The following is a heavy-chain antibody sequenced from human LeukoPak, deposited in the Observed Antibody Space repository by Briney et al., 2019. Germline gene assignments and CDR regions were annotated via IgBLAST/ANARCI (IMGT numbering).Heavy chain of an antibody. V-gene: IGHV3-23*01. CDR1: GFTFNIYG. D-gene: IGHD5-24*01. J-gene: IGHJ4*02. CDR2: ISSSAAST. CDR3: ARSSSEMTTFVSDFFDY. Sequence: PGGSLRLSCVASGFTFNIYGMNWVRQAPGKGLEWVSGISSSAASTYYAGSVKGRFAISRDNSENKLYLQMNSLRVDDTAVYFCARSSSEMTTFVSDFFDYWGQGTLVTVSS.